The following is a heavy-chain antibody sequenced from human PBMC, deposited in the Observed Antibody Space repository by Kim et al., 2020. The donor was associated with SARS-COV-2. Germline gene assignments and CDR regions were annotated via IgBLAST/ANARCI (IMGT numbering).Heavy chain of an antibody. Sequence: YYNPSLRSRVTISVDTSKNQFSLKLSSVTAADTAVYYCARPAPYNWFDPWGQGTLVTVSS. J-gene: IGHJ5*02. V-gene: IGHV4-39*01. CDR3: ARPAPYNWFDP.